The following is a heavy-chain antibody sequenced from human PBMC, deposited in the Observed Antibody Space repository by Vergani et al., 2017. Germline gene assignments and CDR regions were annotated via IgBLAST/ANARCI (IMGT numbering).Heavy chain of an antibody. J-gene: IGHJ5*02. CDR1: GYTFTGYY. CDR2: INPNSGGT. CDR3: AREGRGIVVTTNWFDP. D-gene: IGHD2-21*01. Sequence: QMQLVQSVAEVKKPGASVKVSCKASGYTFTGYYIHCVRQTPGQRLEWMGLINPNSGGTNYAQKFQGRVTMTRDTSISTAYMELSRLRSDDTALYYCAREGRGIVVTTNWFDPWGQGTLVTVSS. V-gene: IGHV1-2*02.